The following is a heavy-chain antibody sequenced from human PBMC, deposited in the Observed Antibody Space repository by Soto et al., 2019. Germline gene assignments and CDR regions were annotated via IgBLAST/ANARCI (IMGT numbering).Heavy chain of an antibody. V-gene: IGHV6-1*01. CDR3: ARDSPIKANDAFDI. J-gene: IGHJ3*02. CDR1: GDSVSSNSAA. CDR2: TYYRSKWYN. Sequence: SQTLSLTCATSGDSVSSNSAAWNWIRQSPSRGLEWLGRTYYRSKWYNDYAVSVKGRITINPDTSKNQFSLQLNSVTPEDTAVYFCARDSPIKANDAFDIWGQGTMVTVSS. D-gene: IGHD5-12*01.